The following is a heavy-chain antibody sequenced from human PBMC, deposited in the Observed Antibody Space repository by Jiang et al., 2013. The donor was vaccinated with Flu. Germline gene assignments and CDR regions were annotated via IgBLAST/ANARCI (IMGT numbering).Heavy chain of an antibody. V-gene: IGHV1-24*01. J-gene: IGHJ3*01. CDR1: GDTLADLA. Sequence: ESGAEVKKPGASLKVSCKVSGDTLADLAMHWVRQAPGKGLEWMGGFDPEDYETIYSQKFQGRVTMTEDTSADTAFMELRSLRYDDTAVYYCATPREDVYNWRAFDVWGQGTVVTVSS. D-gene: IGHD5-24*01. CDR3: ATPREDVYNWRAFDV. CDR2: FDPEDYET.